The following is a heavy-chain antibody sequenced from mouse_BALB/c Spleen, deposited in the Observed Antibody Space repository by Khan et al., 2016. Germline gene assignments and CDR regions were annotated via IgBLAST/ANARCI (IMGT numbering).Heavy chain of an antibody. Sequence: VQLQQPGAELVKPGASVKLSCTASGFNIKDTYMHWVKQRPEQGLEWIGRIDPANGNTKYDPKFQGKATITADTSSNTAYLQLSSLTSEDTAVYYRASSPNDYDVGLAYWGQGTLVTVSA. V-gene: IGHV14-3*02. CDR3: ASSPNDYDVGLAY. D-gene: IGHD2-4*01. CDR2: IDPANGNT. J-gene: IGHJ3*01. CDR1: GFNIKDTY.